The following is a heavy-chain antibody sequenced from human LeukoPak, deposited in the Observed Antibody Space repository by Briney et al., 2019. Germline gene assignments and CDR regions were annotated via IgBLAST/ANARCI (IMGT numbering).Heavy chain of an antibody. CDR2: IKSKTDGGTT. V-gene: IGHV3-15*01. J-gene: IGHJ4*02. CDR1: GFTFSNAW. D-gene: IGHD3-10*01. CDR3: TTDLGLLWFGELPFDKPDY. Sequence: GGSLRLSCAASGFTFSNAWMSWVRQAPGKGLEWVGRIKSKTDGGTTDYAAPVKGRFTISRDDSKNTLYLQMNSLKTEDTAVYYCTTDLGLLWFGELPFDKPDYWGQGTLVTVSS.